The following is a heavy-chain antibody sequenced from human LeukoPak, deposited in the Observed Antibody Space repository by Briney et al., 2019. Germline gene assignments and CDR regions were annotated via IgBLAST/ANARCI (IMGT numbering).Heavy chain of an antibody. CDR3: ARVPGDYGLDY. J-gene: IGHJ4*02. V-gene: IGHV4-34*01. CDR2: INHSGST. D-gene: IGHD4-17*01. Sequence: SETLSLTCAVYGGSFSGYYWSWIRQPPGKGLEWIGEINHSGSTNYNPSLKSRVTISVDTSKNQFSLKLRSVTAADTAVYYCARVPGDYGLDYWGQGTLVTVSS. CDR1: GGSFSGYY.